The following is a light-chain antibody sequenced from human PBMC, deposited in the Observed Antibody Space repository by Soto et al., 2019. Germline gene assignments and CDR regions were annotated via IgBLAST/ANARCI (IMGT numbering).Light chain of an antibody. CDR2: QDS. Sequence: SYELTQPPSVSVSPGQTASITCSGDKLGDKYACWYQQKPGQSPVLVIYQDSKRPSGIPERFSGSNSGNTATLTISGTQAMDEAVYYCQAWDSSTVVFGGGTKPTVL. CDR3: QAWDSSTVV. J-gene: IGLJ2*01. V-gene: IGLV3-1*01. CDR1: KLGDKY.